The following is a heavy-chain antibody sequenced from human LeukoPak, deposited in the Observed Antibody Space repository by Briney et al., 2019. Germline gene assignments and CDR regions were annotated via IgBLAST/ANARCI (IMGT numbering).Heavy chain of an antibody. CDR1: TFTFSSYG. J-gene: IGHJ4*02. V-gene: IGHV3-23*01. CDR2: ISGSGGST. D-gene: IGHD6-6*01. CDR3: AKDSVQADEHY. Sequence: PGGSLRLSCAASTFTFSSYGMSWVRQAPGKGLEWVSAISGSGGSTYYADSVKGRFTISRDNSKNTLYLQMNSLRAEDTAVYYCAKDSVQADEHYWGQGTLVTVSS.